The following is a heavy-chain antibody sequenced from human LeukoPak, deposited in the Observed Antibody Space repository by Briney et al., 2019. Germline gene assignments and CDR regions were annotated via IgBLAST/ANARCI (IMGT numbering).Heavy chain of an antibody. CDR1: GGSISSYY. CDR2: IYTSGST. CDR3: ARIEGYCSSTSCYSSWFDP. Sequence: SETLSLTCTVSGGSISSYYWSWIRQPAGKGLEWIGRIYTSGSTNYNPSLKSRVTMSVDTSKNQFSLKLSSVTAADTAVYYCARIEGYCSSTSCYSSWFDPWGQGTLVTVSS. J-gene: IGHJ5*02. V-gene: IGHV4-4*07. D-gene: IGHD2-2*02.